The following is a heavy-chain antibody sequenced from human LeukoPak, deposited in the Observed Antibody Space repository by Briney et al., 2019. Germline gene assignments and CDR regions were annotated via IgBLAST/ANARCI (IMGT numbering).Heavy chain of an antibody. Sequence: PGGSLRLSCVASGFSLSSFWMNWVRQAPGKGLEWVASIKKDGSEKHYVDSVKARFTISRDNAKNSLYLEMNSLRAEGTAVYYCARDRGLRYFDSFDYWGQGALVTVSS. CDR3: ARDRGLRYFDSFDY. V-gene: IGHV3-7*03. CDR2: IKKDGSEK. D-gene: IGHD3-9*01. CDR1: GFSLSSFW. J-gene: IGHJ4*02.